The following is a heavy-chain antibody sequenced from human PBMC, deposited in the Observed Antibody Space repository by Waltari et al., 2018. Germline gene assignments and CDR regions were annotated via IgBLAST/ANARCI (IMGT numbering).Heavy chain of an antibody. CDR3: WRAQRYCSGGSCYSPGY. Sequence: QVQLVQSGAEVKKPGASVKVSCKASGYTFTSYYMHWVRQAPGQGLELMGIINPSGGSTSYAKKFQRRVTMTRETSTSTVYMELSSLRSEDTAVYYCWRAQRYCSGGSCYSPGYWGQGTLVTVSS. D-gene: IGHD2-15*01. J-gene: IGHJ4*02. CDR1: GYTFTSYY. V-gene: IGHV1-46*01. CDR2: INPSGGST.